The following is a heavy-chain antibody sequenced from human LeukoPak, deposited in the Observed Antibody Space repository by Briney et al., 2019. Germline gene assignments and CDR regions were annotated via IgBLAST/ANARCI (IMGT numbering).Heavy chain of an antibody. Sequence: GRSLRLSCAASGFTFRTFGMHWVRQAPGKGLEWVADIWYDRNTKEYADSVKGRFTISRDNSKNTLYLQMKSLRDEDTAVHYCARDKPSGNYLFDYWGQGTLVTVSS. CDR2: IWYDRNTK. CDR1: GFTFRTFG. V-gene: IGHV3-33*01. J-gene: IGHJ4*02. D-gene: IGHD3-10*01. CDR3: ARDKPSGNYLFDY.